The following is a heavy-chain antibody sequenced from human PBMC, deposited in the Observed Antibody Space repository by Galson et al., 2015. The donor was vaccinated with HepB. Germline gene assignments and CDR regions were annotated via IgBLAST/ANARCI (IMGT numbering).Heavy chain of an antibody. CDR1: GATFSDYY. J-gene: IGHJ6*02. CDR2: INLNSGGT. V-gene: IGHV1-2*04. CDR3: ARGGGHCSGGSCYLASGADGMDV. Sequence: SVKVSCKASGATFSDYYMHWVRQAPGQGLEWLGWINLNSGGTNYAQKFQGWVTMTRDTSISTAYMELSRLRSDDTAVYYCARGGGHCSGGSCYLASGADGMDVWGQGTTVTVS. D-gene: IGHD2-15*01.